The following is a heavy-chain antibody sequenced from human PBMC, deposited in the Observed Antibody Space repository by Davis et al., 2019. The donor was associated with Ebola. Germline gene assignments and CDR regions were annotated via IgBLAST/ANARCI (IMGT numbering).Heavy chain of an antibody. J-gene: IGHJ5*02. CDR1: GGTFSSYT. Sequence: SVKVSCKASGGTFSSYTISWVRQAPGQGLEWMGTFIPILGVTKYAQKFQGRVTITADESTGTAYMELSSLRSEDTAVYYCARVPWATLAGWFDPWGQGTLVTVSS. CDR3: ARVPWATLAGWFDP. V-gene: IGHV1-69*02. CDR2: FIPILGVT. D-gene: IGHD1-26*01.